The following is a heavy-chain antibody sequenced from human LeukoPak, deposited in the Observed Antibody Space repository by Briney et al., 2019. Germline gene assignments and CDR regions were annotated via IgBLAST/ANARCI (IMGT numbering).Heavy chain of an antibody. J-gene: IGHJ4*02. CDR2: IRDDGSNK. Sequence: GGSLRLSCAASGFTFSSYGMHWIRQAPGKGLEWVAFIRDDGSNKYYADSVKGRFAISRDNSKNTVYLQMNSVRAEDTAVYYCAKWGSYYESNGYPDYWGQGTLVTVSS. V-gene: IGHV3-30*02. CDR1: GFTFSSYG. D-gene: IGHD3-10*01. CDR3: AKWGSYYESNGYPDY.